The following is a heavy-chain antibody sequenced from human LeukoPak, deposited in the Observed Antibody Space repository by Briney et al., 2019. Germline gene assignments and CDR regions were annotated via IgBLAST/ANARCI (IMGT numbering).Heavy chain of an antibody. CDR3: SKRSSGGWSDY. CDR1: GFTFSSYA. CDR2: ISGSGGST. V-gene: IGHV3-23*01. Sequence: GGSLRLSCAASGFTFSSYAMSWVHQAPGKGLEWVSAISGSGGSTYYADSVKGRFTISRDNSKNTLYLQMNSLRAEDTAVYYCSKRSSGGWSDYWGQGTLVTVSS. J-gene: IGHJ4*02. D-gene: IGHD6-19*01.